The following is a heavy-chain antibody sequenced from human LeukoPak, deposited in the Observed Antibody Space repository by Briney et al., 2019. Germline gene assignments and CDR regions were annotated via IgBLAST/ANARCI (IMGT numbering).Heavy chain of an antibody. D-gene: IGHD5-18*01. CDR3: ARDTEPIDTAHARFRYMDV. CDR2: ISAYNGNT. Sequence: GASVKVSCKASGYTFTSYGISWVRQAPGQGLEWMGWISAYNGNTNYAQKLQGRVTMTTDTSTSTAYMELRSLRSDDTAVYYCARDTEPIDTAHARFRYMDVWGKGTTVTISS. V-gene: IGHV1-18*01. CDR1: GYTFTSYG. J-gene: IGHJ6*03.